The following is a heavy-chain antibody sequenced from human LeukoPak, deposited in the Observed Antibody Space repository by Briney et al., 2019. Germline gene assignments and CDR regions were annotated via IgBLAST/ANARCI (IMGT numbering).Heavy chain of an antibody. D-gene: IGHD5-18*01. CDR3: ARVLRAASWRSYDY. J-gene: IGHJ4*02. Sequence: SETLSLTCTVSGVSVSNSLYYWSWIRQPPGKGLEWIGYIYYNGDTNYNPSLKSRVIISIDTSSNQFSLRLNSMTAADTAVYYCARVLRAASWRSYDYWGQGSLVTVSS. CDR2: IYYNGDT. V-gene: IGHV4-61*01. CDR1: GVSVSNSLYY.